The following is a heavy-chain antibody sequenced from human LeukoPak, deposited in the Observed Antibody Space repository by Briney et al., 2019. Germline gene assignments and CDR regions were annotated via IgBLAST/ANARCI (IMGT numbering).Heavy chain of an antibody. V-gene: IGHV3-7*01. D-gene: IGHD6-19*01. CDR1: GFTFSNYW. CDR3: ARALYSSGWTPYYYYGMDV. Sequence: PGGSLRLSCAASGFTFSNYWMSWVRQAPGKGLEWVASIQPDGGGMLYVDSMMGRFTISRDNAKNSLYLHMNSLRAEDTAVYYCARALYSSGWTPYYYYGMDVWGQGTTVTVSS. CDR2: IQPDGGGM. J-gene: IGHJ6*02.